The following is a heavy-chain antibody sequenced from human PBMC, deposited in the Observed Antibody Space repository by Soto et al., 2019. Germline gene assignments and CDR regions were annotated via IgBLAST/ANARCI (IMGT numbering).Heavy chain of an antibody. CDR1: GFSFNFYA. V-gene: IGHV3-30-3*01. CDR2: ISNDGSSE. J-gene: IGHJ2*01. CDR3: VRDSGANYGTFWYFDL. D-gene: IGHD3-10*01. Sequence: QVQLVESGGGVVQPGRSLRISCAATGFSFNFYAMYWVRQAPGKGLEWVAMISNDGSSENYADSVRGRFIISRDNSKKTLFLQMNSLRPADTATYYCVRDSGANYGTFWYFDLWGRGTLVTVSS.